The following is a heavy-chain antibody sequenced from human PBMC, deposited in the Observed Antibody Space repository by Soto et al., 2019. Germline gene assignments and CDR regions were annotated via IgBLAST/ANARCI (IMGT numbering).Heavy chain of an antibody. Sequence: ASVKVSCKASGYTFTSYAMHWVRQAPGQGLEWMGIINPSGGSTSYAQKFQGRVTMTRDTSTSTVYMELSSLRSEDTAVYYCARDYYGSGSYYNPFDYWGQGTLVTVSS. CDR2: INPSGGST. V-gene: IGHV1-46*03. CDR3: ARDYYGSGSYYNPFDY. J-gene: IGHJ4*02. CDR1: GYTFTSYA. D-gene: IGHD3-10*01.